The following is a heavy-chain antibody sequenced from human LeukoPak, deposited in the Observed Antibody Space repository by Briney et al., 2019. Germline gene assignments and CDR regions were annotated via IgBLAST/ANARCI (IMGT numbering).Heavy chain of an antibody. CDR2: MNPNSGNT. J-gene: IGHJ6*02. V-gene: IGHV1-8*01. CDR1: GYTFTIYD. Sequence: ASVKVSCKASGYTFTIYDINWVRQATRQGLERMGWMNPNSGNTGYAQKFQGRVTMTRNTSISTAYMELSSLRSEDTAVYYCARSKRITIFGVVIIRSSKNYGMDVWGQGTTVTVSS. CDR3: ARSKRITIFGVVIIRSSKNYGMDV. D-gene: IGHD3-3*01.